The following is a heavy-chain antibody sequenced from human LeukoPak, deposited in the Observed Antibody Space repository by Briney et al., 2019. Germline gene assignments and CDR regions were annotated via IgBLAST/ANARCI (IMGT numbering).Heavy chain of an antibody. D-gene: IGHD2-15*01. CDR1: GFTFSDYY. Sequence: GGSLRLSCAASGFTFSDYYMSWIRQAPGKGLEWVAVISYDGSNKYYADSVKGRFTISRDNSKNTLYLQMNSLRAEDTAVYYCAREVVDYYYYMDVWGKGTTVTVSS. V-gene: IGHV3-30*03. J-gene: IGHJ6*03. CDR2: ISYDGSNK. CDR3: AREVVDYYYYMDV.